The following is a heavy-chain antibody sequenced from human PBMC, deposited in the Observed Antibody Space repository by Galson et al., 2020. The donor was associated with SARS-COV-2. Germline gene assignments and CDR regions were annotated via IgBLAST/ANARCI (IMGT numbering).Heavy chain of an antibody. D-gene: IGHD6-13*01. Sequence: LSLTCAASGFTFSSYAMHWVRQAPGKGLAWVAVISYDGSNKYYADSVKGRFTISRDNSKNTLYLQMNSLRAEDTAVYYCASGRSSSWSVLTTRYYYYYYMDVWGKGTTVTVSS. CDR3: ASGRSSSWSVLTTRYYYYYYMDV. CDR2: ISYDGSNK. J-gene: IGHJ6*03. V-gene: IGHV3-30*04. CDR1: GFTFSSYA.